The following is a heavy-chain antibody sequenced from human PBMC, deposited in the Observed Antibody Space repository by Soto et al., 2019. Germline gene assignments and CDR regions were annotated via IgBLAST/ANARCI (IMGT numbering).Heavy chain of an antibody. Sequence: TSETLSLTCTVSGGSISGGDYYWSWIRQPPGKGLEWIGYIYYSGSTYYNPSLKSRVTISVDTSKNQFSLKLSSVTAADTAVYYCARDNILGILYGGMDVWGQGTTVTVS. CDR3: ARDNILGILYGGMDV. V-gene: IGHV4-30-4*01. J-gene: IGHJ6*02. CDR1: GGSISGGDYY. CDR2: IYYSGST. D-gene: IGHD3-3*01.